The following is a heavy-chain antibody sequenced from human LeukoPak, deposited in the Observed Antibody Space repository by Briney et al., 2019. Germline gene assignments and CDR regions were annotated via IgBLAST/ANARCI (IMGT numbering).Heavy chain of an antibody. Sequence: GGSLRLSCAASGFTFSSYGMHWVRQAPGKGLEWVAVISYDGSNKYYADSVKGRFTISRDNSKNTLYLQMNSLRAEDTAVYYCAKPLWGYDSSTTGFDYWGQGTLVTVSS. CDR2: ISYDGSNK. J-gene: IGHJ4*02. V-gene: IGHV3-30*18. D-gene: IGHD3-22*01. CDR1: GFTFSSYG. CDR3: AKPLWGYDSSTTGFDY.